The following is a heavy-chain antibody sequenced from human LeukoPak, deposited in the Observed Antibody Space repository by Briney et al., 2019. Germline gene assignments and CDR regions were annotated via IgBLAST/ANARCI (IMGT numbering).Heavy chain of an antibody. CDR3: ARGGPYSNYPIDY. D-gene: IGHD4-11*01. CDR1: GGSISSSSYY. CDR2: IYYSGST. Sequence: SETLSLTCTVSGGSISSSSYYWGWIRQPPGKGLEWIGSIYYSGSTYYNPSLKSRVTISVDTSKNQFSLKLSSVTAADTAVYYCARGGPYSNYPIDYWGQGTLVTVSS. J-gene: IGHJ4*02. V-gene: IGHV4-39*07.